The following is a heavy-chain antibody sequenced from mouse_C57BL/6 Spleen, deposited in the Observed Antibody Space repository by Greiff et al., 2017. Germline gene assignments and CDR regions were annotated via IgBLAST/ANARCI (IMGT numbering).Heavy chain of an antibody. J-gene: IGHJ4*01. D-gene: IGHD2-5*01. CDR2: IDPEDGDT. CDR3: TVYSNYTHLDAMDY. V-gene: IGHV14-1*01. CDR1: GFNIKDYY. Sequence: VQLQQSGAELVRPGASVKLSCTASGFNIKDYYMHWVKQRPEQGLEWIGRIDPEDGDTEYAPKFQGKATMTADTSSNTAYLQLSSLTSEDTAVYYCTVYSNYTHLDAMDYWGQGTSVTVSS.